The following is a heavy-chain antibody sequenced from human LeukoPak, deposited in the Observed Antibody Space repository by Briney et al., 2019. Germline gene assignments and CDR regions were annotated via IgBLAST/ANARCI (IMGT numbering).Heavy chain of an antibody. CDR2: INHSGST. D-gene: IGHD4-23*01. CDR3: AKLDYGGKRGYYYYMDV. CDR1: GGSFSGNY. V-gene: IGHV4-34*01. Sequence: SETLSLTCAVYGGSFSGNYWSWIRQPPGKGLEWIGEINHSGSTNYNPSLKSRVTISVDTSKNQFSLKLSSVTAADTAVYYCAKLDYGGKRGYYYYMDVWGKGTTVTVSS. J-gene: IGHJ6*03.